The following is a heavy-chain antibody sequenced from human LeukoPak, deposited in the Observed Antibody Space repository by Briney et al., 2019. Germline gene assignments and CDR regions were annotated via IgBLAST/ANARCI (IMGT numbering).Heavy chain of an antibody. Sequence: PSETLSLTXTVSGGSISSSSYYWGWIRQPPGKGLEWIGSIYYSGSTYYNPSLKSRVTISVDTSKNQFSLKLSSVTAADTAVYYCARERHTFDPWGQGTLVTVSS. J-gene: IGHJ5*02. V-gene: IGHV4-39*02. CDR2: IYYSGST. CDR3: ARERHTFDP. CDR1: GGSISSSSYY. D-gene: IGHD6-25*01.